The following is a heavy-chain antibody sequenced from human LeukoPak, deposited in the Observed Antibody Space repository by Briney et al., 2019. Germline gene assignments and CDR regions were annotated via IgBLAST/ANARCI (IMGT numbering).Heavy chain of an antibody. V-gene: IGHV1-2*02. J-gene: IGHJ6*02. D-gene: IGHD2-2*01. Sequence: ASVKVSCKASGYTFAGYYMHWVRQAPGQGLEWMGWINPNSGGTNYAQKFQGRVTMTRDTTLSTAYMELSRLRSDDTAVYYCARDRIVVVPAAMRGYYYYGMDVWGQGTTVTVSS. CDR1: GYTFAGYY. CDR2: INPNSGGT. CDR3: ARDRIVVVPAAMRGYYYYGMDV.